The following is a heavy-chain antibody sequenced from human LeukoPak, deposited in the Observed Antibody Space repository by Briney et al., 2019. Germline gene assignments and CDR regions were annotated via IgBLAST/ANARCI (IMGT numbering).Heavy chain of an antibody. J-gene: IGHJ4*02. CDR2: FDPEDGET. V-gene: IGHV1-24*01. D-gene: IGHD2-21*02. CDR1: GYTLTELS. Sequence: ASVKVSCKVSGYTLTELSMHWVRQAPGKGLEWMGGFDPEDGETIYAQKFQDRVTMTEDTSTDTAYTELSSLRSEDTAVYYCATVVVTAPGEDYFDYWGQGTLVTVSS. CDR3: ATVVVTAPGEDYFDY.